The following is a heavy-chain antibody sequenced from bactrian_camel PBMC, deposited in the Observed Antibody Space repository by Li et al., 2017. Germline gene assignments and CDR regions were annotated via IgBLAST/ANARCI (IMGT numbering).Heavy chain of an antibody. D-gene: IGHD1*01. CDR2: IDSVGRT. J-gene: IGHJ6*01. Sequence: QLVESGGGSVQAGGSLRLSCEGYGYRLYCMAWFRQVPGKEREGVAYIDSVGRTSYADSVKGRFTISRDNAKNTLNLQMNGLKPEDTAMYYCAAQERKNCGGANWAQLYFSYWGQGTQVTVS. CDR1: GYRLYC. V-gene: IGHV3S53*01. CDR3: AAQERKNCGGANWAQLYFSY.